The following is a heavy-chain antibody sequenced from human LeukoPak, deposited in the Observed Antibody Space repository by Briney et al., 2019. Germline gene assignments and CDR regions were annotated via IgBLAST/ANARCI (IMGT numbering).Heavy chain of an antibody. CDR2: MNPNSGNT. V-gene: IGHV1-8*03. Sequence: GASVKVSCKASVYTFTSYDINWVRQATGQGLEWMGWMNPNSGNTGYAQKFQGRVTITKNTSISTAYMELSSLRSEDTAVYYCARQAKSYYDFWSGYRYYYYMDVWGKGTTVTVSS. CDR3: ARQAKSYYDFWSGYRYYYYMDV. CDR1: VYTFTSYD. D-gene: IGHD3-3*01. J-gene: IGHJ6*03.